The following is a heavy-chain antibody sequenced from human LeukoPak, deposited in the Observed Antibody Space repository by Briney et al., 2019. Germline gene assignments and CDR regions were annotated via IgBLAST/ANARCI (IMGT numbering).Heavy chain of an antibody. D-gene: IGHD1-20*01. J-gene: IGHJ6*02. Sequence: GRSLRLSCAASGFTFSSYGMHWVRQAPGKGLEWVAVISYDGSNKYYADSVKGRFTISRDNSKNTLYLQMNSLRAEDTAVYYCAKGEDNWNLYGMDVWGQGTTVTVSS. CDR3: AKGEDNWNLYGMDV. CDR1: GFTFSSYG. V-gene: IGHV3-30*18. CDR2: ISYDGSNK.